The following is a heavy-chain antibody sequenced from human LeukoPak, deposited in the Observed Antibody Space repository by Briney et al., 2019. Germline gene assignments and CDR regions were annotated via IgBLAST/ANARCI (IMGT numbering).Heavy chain of an antibody. CDR2: ISGSGGST. V-gene: IGHV3-23*01. D-gene: IGHD2-2*01. J-gene: IGHJ4*02. Sequence: SGGSLRLSCAASGFTFSSYAMSWVRQAPGKGLEWVSAISGSGGSTYYADSVKGRFTISRDNSKNTLYLQMNSLKTEDTAVYYCTTRWFCSSTSCYATDYWGQGTLVTVSS. CDR1: GFTFSSYA. CDR3: TTRWFCSSTSCYATDY.